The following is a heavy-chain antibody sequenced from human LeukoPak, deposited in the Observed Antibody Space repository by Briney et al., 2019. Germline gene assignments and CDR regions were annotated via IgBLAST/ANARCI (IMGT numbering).Heavy chain of an antibody. CDR2: ISAYNGNT. Sequence: ASVKASCKASGYTFTSYGISWVRQAPGQGLEWMGWISAYNGNTNYAQKLQGRVTMTTDTSTSTAYMELRSLRSDDTAVYYCARAHVVRGVIIVDYWGQGTLVTVSS. J-gene: IGHJ4*02. V-gene: IGHV1-18*01. CDR1: GYTFTSYG. CDR3: ARAHVVRGVIIVDY. D-gene: IGHD3-10*01.